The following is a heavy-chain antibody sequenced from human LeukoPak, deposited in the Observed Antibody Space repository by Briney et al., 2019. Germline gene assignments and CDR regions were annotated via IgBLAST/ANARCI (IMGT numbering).Heavy chain of an antibody. CDR2: IRSKAYGGAT. V-gene: IGHV3-49*04. D-gene: IGHD3-3*01. CDR1: GFTFGDYG. J-gene: IGHJ4*02. Sequence: GGSLRLSCTASGFTFGDYGMSWVRQAPGKGLEWVGFIRSKAYGGATEYAASVKGRFTISRDDSKSIAYLHMNSLKTEDTAVYYCTALYYDFWSGYYRFDYWGQGTLVTVSS. CDR3: TALYYDFWSGYYRFDY.